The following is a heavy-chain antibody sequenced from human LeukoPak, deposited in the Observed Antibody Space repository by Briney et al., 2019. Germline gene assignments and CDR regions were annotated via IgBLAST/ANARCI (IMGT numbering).Heavy chain of an antibody. CDR3: ARDRSGYSLIDY. CDR1: GGTFSSYA. CDR2: IIPIFGTA. J-gene: IGHJ4*02. V-gene: IGHV1-69*13. D-gene: IGHD3-22*01. Sequence: SVKVSCKASGGTFSSYAISWVRQAPGQGLEWMGGIIPIFGTANYAQKFQGRVTITADESTSTAYMELSSLRSEDTAVYYCARDRSGYSLIDYWGQGTLVTASS.